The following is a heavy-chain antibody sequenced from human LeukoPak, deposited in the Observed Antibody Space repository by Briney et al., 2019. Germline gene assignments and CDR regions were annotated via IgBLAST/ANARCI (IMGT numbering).Heavy chain of an antibody. D-gene: IGHD3-3*01. V-gene: IGHV1-46*01. J-gene: IGHJ4*02. CDR2: INPSGGST. CDR3: AGFRFLDIDY. CDR1: GYTFTSYY. Sequence: ASVKVSCKASGYTFTSYYMHSVRHAPGQGLEWMGIINPSGGSTSYAQKFQGRVTMTRDTSTSTVYMELSSLRSEDTAVYYCAGFRFLDIDYWGQGTLVTVSS.